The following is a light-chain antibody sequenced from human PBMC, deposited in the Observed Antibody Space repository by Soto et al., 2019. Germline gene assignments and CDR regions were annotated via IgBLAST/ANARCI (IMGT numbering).Light chain of an antibody. CDR3: AAWDDSLVV. Sequence: QLVLTQPPSASGTPGQTVTISCSGSSSNIGSAYIYWYQHLPGTAPKLLIYRNNQRPSGVPDRFSGSTSGTSASLAISGLRSEDEADYYCAAWDDSLVVFGGGTKLTVL. CDR2: RNN. CDR1: SSNIGSAY. V-gene: IGLV1-47*01. J-gene: IGLJ2*01.